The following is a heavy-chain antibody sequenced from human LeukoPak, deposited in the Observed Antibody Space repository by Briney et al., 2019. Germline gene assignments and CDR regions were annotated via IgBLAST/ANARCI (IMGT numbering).Heavy chain of an antibody. CDR1: GGTFSSYA. CDR2: IIPIFGTA. Sequence: GASVTVSCKASGGTFSSYAISWVRQAPGQGLEWMGGIIPIFGTANYAQKFQGRVTITADESTSTAYMELSSLRSEDTAVYYCASLRWFGELLTRPDINWFDPWGQGTLVTVSS. D-gene: IGHD3-10*01. V-gene: IGHV1-69*01. CDR3: ASLRWFGELLTRPDINWFDP. J-gene: IGHJ5*02.